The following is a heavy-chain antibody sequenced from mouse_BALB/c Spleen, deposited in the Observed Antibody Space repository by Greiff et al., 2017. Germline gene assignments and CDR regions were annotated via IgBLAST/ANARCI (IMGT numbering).Heavy chain of an antibody. CDR1: GYSITSDYV. V-gene: IGHV3-2*02. Sequence: VQLKQSGPGLVKPSPSLSLTCTVSGYSITSDYVRYWIRQFPGNILECMGYISYSGSTSYNPTLKSRISITRDTSKNTFFLQVNSVTTEDTATYYCARGSFGGFAYWGQGTLVTVSA. CDR3: ARGSFGGFAY. CDR2: ISYSGST. D-gene: IGHD3-1*01. J-gene: IGHJ3*01.